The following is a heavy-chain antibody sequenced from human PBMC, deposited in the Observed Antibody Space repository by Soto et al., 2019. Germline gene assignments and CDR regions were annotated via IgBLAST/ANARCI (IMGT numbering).Heavy chain of an antibody. CDR3: ARDSGVIAAQDWLDP. Sequence: QVQLVESGGGVVQPGRSLRLSCAASGFTFSSYAMHWVRQAPGKGLEWMTVISYDGNRKYYADSVKGRFTISRDNSKNTLYLQMNRLRAEDTAVYHCARDSGVIAAQDWLDPWGQGTLVTVSS. CDR1: GFTFSSYA. D-gene: IGHD2-15*01. CDR2: ISYDGNRK. J-gene: IGHJ5*02. V-gene: IGHV3-30-3*01.